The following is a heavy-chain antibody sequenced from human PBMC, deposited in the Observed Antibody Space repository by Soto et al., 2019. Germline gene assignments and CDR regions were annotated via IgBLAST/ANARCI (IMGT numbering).Heavy chain of an antibody. CDR2: IYYSGST. Sequence: QVQLQESGPGLVKPSETLSLTCTVSGGSISSYYWSWIRQHPGKGLECICYIYYSGSTSYSPSLKSRVPIALTTSKKQFSLKLSSVTAADTAVYYCARARPGGSMCLPYYYGVDVWGQGTTVTVSS. CDR1: GGSISSYY. D-gene: IGHD3-10*01. V-gene: IGHV4-59*01. CDR3: ARARPGGSMCLPYYYGVDV. J-gene: IGHJ6*02.